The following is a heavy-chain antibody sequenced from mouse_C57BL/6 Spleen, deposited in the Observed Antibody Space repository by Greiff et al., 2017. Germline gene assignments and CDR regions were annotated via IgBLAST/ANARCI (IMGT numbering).Heavy chain of an antibody. J-gene: IGHJ4*01. CDR1: GYTFTSYW. CDR3: ARWGNYVDYYAMDY. V-gene: IGHV1-64*01. CDR2: IHPNSGST. D-gene: IGHD2-1*01. Sequence: QVQLQQPGAELVKPGASVKLSCKASGYTFTSYWMHWVKQRPGQGLEWIGMIHPNSGSTNYNEKFKSKATLTVDKSSSTAYMQLSSLTSEDSAVYYCARWGNYVDYYAMDYWGQGTSVTVSS.